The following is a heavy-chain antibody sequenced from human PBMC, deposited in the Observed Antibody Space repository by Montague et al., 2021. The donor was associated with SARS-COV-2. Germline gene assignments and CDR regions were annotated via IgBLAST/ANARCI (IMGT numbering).Heavy chain of an antibody. Sequence: CAISGDSVSSNSAAWSWIRQSPSRGLEWLGRTYYRSKWYNDYAVSVKSRITINPDTSKNQFSLQLNSVTPEDTVVYYCARQPLGYDFVYYYYGMDVWGQGTTVTVSS. CDR1: GDSVSSNSAA. CDR3: ARQPLGYDFVYYYYGMDV. J-gene: IGHJ6*02. V-gene: IGHV6-1*01. D-gene: IGHD5-12*01. CDR2: TYYRSKWYN.